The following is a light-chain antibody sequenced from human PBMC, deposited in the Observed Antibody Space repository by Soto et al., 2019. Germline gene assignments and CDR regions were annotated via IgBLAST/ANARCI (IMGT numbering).Light chain of an antibody. V-gene: IGKV3-20*01. CDR3: QQYSSSPWT. J-gene: IGKJ1*01. CDR1: QSISNSY. CDR2: GAS. Sequence: EIVLTQSPGTLSLSPGERATLSCRASQSISNSYLARYQQKPGQAPRLLIHGASSRATGIPDRFSGTGSATDFTLTISRLEPEDFAVYYCQQYSSSPWTFGQGTKVEIK.